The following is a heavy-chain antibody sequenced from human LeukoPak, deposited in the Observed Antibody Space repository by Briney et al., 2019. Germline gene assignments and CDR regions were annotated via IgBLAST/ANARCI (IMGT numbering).Heavy chain of an antibody. Sequence: SETLSLTCTVSGGSISSYYWSWIRQPAGKGLEWIGRIYTSGSTNYNPSLKSRVTMSVDTSKNQFSLKLSSVTAADTAVYHCASGSHTAMDSDAFDIWGQGTMVTVSS. V-gene: IGHV4-4*07. D-gene: IGHD5-18*01. CDR2: IYTSGST. J-gene: IGHJ3*02. CDR3: ASGSHTAMDSDAFDI. CDR1: GGSISSYY.